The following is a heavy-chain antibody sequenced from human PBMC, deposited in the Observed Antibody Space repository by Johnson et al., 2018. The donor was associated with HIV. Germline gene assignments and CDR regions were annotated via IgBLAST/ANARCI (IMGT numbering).Heavy chain of an antibody. CDR3: ARGGASGAFDI. Sequence: QVQLVESGGGVVQPGRSLRLSCAASGFTFSSYAMHWVRQAPGKGLEWVAVISYDGSNKYYADSVKGRFTISRDNYKNTLYLQMGSLRAEDMAVYYCARGGASGAFDIWGQGTMVTVSS. CDR2: ISYDGSNK. V-gene: IGHV3-30*14. J-gene: IGHJ3*02. CDR1: GFTFSSYA. D-gene: IGHD1-26*01.